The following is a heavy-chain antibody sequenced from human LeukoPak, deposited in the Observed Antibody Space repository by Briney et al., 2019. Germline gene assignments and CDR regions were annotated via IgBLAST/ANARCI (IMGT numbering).Heavy chain of an antibody. Sequence: PGRSLRLSCAASGFSFSTYGMHWVRQAPGKGLGWVAVIWYDGSNKYYADSVKGRFTISRDNSKNTLYLQMNSLRAEDTAVYYCANNSDYYDSSGIDYWGQGTLVTVSS. V-gene: IGHV3-33*06. CDR2: IWYDGSNK. CDR1: GFSFSTYG. J-gene: IGHJ4*02. D-gene: IGHD3-22*01. CDR3: ANNSDYYDSSGIDY.